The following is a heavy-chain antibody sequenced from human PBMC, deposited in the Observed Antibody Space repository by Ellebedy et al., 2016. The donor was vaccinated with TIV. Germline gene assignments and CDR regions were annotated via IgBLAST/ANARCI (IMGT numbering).Heavy chain of an antibody. CDR2: INHRGST. J-gene: IGHJ5*01. V-gene: IGHV4-34*01. D-gene: IGHD3-3*01. CDR3: ARGVRGSGYYSGIWFDS. Sequence: SETLSLXXGVYGGSFSTYYWSWIRQPPGTGLEWIGEINHRGSTNYNPSLKSRVTISIDTSKNQFSLKLTSVTAADTAVYYCARGVRGSGYYSGIWFDSWGQGTLVTVSS. CDR1: GGSFSTYY.